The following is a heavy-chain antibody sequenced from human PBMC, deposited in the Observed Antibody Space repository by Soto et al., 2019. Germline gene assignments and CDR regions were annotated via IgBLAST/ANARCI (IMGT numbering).Heavy chain of an antibody. CDR2: ISAYNGNT. V-gene: IGHV1-18*01. D-gene: IGHD4-17*01. CDR1: GYTFTSYG. J-gene: IGHJ4*02. CDR3: ARDPDYGGNYPPFDY. Sequence: QVPLVQSGAEVKKPGASVKVSCKASGYTFTSYGISWVRQAPGQGLEWMGWISAYNGNTNYAQKLQGRVTMTTDTSTSTAYMELRSLRSDDTAVYYCARDPDYGGNYPPFDYWGQGTLVTVSS.